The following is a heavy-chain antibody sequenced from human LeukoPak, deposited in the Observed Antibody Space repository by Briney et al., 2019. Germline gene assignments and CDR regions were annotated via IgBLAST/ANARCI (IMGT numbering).Heavy chain of an antibody. J-gene: IGHJ4*02. Sequence: SEILSLTCTVSGGSISSGGYYWSWIRQHPGKGLEWIGYIYYSGSTYYNPSLKSRVTISVDTSKNQFSLKLSSVTAADTAVYYCARTPSSGWLYYFDYWGQGTLVTVSS. V-gene: IGHV4-31*03. CDR1: GGSISSGGYY. CDR3: ARTPSSGWLYYFDY. CDR2: IYYSGST. D-gene: IGHD6-19*01.